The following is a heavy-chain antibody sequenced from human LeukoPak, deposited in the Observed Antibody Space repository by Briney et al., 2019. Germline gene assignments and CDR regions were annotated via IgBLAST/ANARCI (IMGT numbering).Heavy chain of an antibody. D-gene: IGHD3-16*01. CDR2: IIPSGGST. Sequence: ASVKVSCKAFGYTFTSNYMHWVRQAPGQGPEWMGVIIPSGGSTTYAQKFQGRVTLTRDMSTSTDYLELSSLRSEDTAVYYCARVSWPGRGSRFDPWGQGTLVTVSS. CDR1: GYTFTSNY. CDR3: ARVSWPGRGSRFDP. V-gene: IGHV1-46*01. J-gene: IGHJ5*02.